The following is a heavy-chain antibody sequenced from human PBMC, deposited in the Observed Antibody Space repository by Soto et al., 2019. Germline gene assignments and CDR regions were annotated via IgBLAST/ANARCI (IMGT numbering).Heavy chain of an antibody. CDR3: ARLDFWSGDPTTP. J-gene: IGHJ5*02. CDR2: IYYSGST. V-gene: IGHV4-39*01. D-gene: IGHD3-3*01. Sequence: SETLSLTCTVSGGSISSSSYYWGWIRQPPGKGLEWIGSIYYSGSTYYNPSLKSRVTISVDTSKNQFSLKLSSVTAADTAVYYCARLDFWSGDPTTPWGQGTLVTVSS. CDR1: GGSISSSSYY.